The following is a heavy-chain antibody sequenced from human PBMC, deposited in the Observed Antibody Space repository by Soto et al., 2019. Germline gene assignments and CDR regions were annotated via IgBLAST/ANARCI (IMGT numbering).Heavy chain of an antibody. CDR2: ISYDGSKT. CDR3: ARDRDSSYFPPPYYFDS. Sequence: GGSLRLSCAASAFTFRSYTMHWVRQAPGKGLEWVATISYDGSKTNYADSVRGRFTTSRDNSKSTLFLQMDSLRPEDTAVYSCARDRDSSYFPPPYYFDSWGQGTLVTVSS. V-gene: IGHV3-30*04. CDR1: AFTFRSYT. D-gene: IGHD4-4*01. J-gene: IGHJ4*02.